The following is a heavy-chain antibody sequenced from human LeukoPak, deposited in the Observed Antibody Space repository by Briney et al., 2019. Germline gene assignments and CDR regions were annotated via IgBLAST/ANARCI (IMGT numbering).Heavy chain of an antibody. Sequence: GGSLRLSCAASGFTVSSNYMSWVRQAPGKGLEWVSVIYSGGSTYYADSVKGRFTISRDNSKNTLYLQMNSLRAEDTAVYYCAKDQDFDDFWSGYPFDYWGQGTLVTVSS. CDR1: GFTVSSNY. CDR3: AKDQDFDDFWSGYPFDY. V-gene: IGHV3-66*01. J-gene: IGHJ4*02. D-gene: IGHD3-3*01. CDR2: IYSGGST.